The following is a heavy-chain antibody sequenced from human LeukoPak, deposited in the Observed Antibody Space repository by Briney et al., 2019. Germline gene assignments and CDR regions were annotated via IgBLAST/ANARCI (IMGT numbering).Heavy chain of an antibody. CDR3: AKGYSGSYYYYYYMDV. J-gene: IGHJ6*03. CDR1: GFTFSSYS. V-gene: IGHV3-48*04. Sequence: PGGSLRLSCEASGFTFSSYSMTWVRQAPGKGLEWVSYISSSSTIYYADSVKGRFTISRDNAKNSLYLQMNSLRAEDTAVYYCAKGYSGSYYYYYYMDVWGKGTTVTVSS. D-gene: IGHD1-26*01. CDR2: ISSSSTI.